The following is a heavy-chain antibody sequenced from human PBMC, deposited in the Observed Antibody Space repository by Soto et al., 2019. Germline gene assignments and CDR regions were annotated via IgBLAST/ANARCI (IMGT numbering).Heavy chain of an antibody. J-gene: IGHJ4*02. D-gene: IGHD6-19*01. CDR1: GFTFSSYA. Sequence: PGGSLRLSCAASGFTFSSYAMHWVRQAPGKGLEWVAVISYDGSNKYYADSVKGRFTISRDNSKNTLYLQMNSLRAEDTAVYYCAREVSSGWYYFDYWGQGTLVTVS. CDR2: ISYDGSNK. V-gene: IGHV3-30-3*01. CDR3: AREVSSGWYYFDY.